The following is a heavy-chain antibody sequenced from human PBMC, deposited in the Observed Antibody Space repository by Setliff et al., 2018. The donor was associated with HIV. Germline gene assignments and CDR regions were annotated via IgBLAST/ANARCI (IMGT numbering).Heavy chain of an antibody. CDR1: GGSINSDSYY. J-gene: IGHJ4*02. CDR3: ARVSSSYYVLGAFDS. V-gene: IGHV4-61*09. Sequence: SETLSLTCTVFGGSINSDSYYWTWIRQPAGKGLEWIGHIHTSGSTHYNPSLKSRVTIAIDTSKNQFSLKLRSATATDTALYYCARVSSSYYVLGAFDSWGQGTLVTVSS. CDR2: IHTSGST. D-gene: IGHD6-13*01.